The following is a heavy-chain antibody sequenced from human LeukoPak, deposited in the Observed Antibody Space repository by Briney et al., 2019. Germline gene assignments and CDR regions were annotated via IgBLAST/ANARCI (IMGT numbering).Heavy chain of an antibody. CDR1: GFTFSNYW. J-gene: IGHJ4*02. CDR2: IKPDGSEK. V-gene: IGHV3-7*04. CDR3: ARGYCGGDCFSAPEY. D-gene: IGHD2-21*02. Sequence: GGSLRLSCGASGFTFSNYWMTWVRQAPGKGLEWVANIKPDGSEKFYVDSVKGRSIISRDNAKNSLYLQMNGLRAEDTGLYYCARGYCGGDCFSAPEYWGQGILVTVSS.